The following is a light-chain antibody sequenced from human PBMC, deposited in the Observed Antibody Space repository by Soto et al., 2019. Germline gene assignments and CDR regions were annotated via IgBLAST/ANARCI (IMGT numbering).Light chain of an antibody. CDR1: QSVSSN. CDR3: QQYNNWPPLT. Sequence: EIVMTQSPATLSVSPGERATLSCRASQSVSSNLAWYQQKPGQAPRLLIYGASTRGTGIPARFSGSGSGTKFTLTISSLQSEDFAVYYCQQYNNWPPLTFGGGTKVEIK. CDR2: GAS. V-gene: IGKV3-15*01. J-gene: IGKJ4*01.